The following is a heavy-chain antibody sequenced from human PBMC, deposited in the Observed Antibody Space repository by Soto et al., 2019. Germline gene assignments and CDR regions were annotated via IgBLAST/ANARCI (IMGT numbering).Heavy chain of an antibody. V-gene: IGHV3-11*01. Sequence: ESGGDLVKPGGSLRLSCVASGFIFSDYYMAWVRQAPGKGLEWLSHISTSGASMYYADSLKGRFTISRDNAKNSLFLQMDTLRAEDTAVYFCARVAKMVTSWYLDLWGRGTLVSVAS. D-gene: IGHD2-21*02. J-gene: IGHJ2*01. CDR1: GFIFSDYY. CDR2: ISTSGASM. CDR3: ARVAKMVTSWYLDL.